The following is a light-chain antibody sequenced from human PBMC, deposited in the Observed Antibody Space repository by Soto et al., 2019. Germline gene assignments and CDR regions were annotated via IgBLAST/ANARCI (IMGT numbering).Light chain of an antibody. V-gene: IGLV2-14*01. CDR3: SSYLSSGNPYV. Sequence: QSALTQPASVSGSPGQSITISCTGTSSDIGGYDYVSWYQQHPGKAPKLMIYDVSNRPSGVSNRFSGSKSGNTASLTISGLHAEDEADYYCSSYLSSGNPYVFGTGTKLTVL. CDR1: SSDIGGYDY. J-gene: IGLJ1*01. CDR2: DVS.